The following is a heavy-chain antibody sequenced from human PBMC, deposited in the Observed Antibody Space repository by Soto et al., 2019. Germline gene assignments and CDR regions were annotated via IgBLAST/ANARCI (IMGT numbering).Heavy chain of an antibody. V-gene: IGHV1-69*01. CDR2: IIPIFGTA. CDR3: ASTPRDGYDKYYFDY. J-gene: IGHJ4*02. CDR1: GGTFSSYA. Sequence: QVQLVQSGAEVKKPGSSVKDSCKASGGTFSSYAISWVRQAPGQGLEWMGGIIPIFGTANYAQKFQGRVTITADESTSTAYMELSSLRSEDTAVYYCASTPRDGYDKYYFDYWGQGTLVTVSS. D-gene: IGHD5-12*01.